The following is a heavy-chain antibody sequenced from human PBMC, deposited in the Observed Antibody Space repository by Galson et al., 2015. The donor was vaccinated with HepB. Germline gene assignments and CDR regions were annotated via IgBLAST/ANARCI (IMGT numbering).Heavy chain of an antibody. J-gene: IGHJ6*04. CDR1: GGSISSSSYY. V-gene: IGHV4-39*07. D-gene: IGHD3-3*01. CDR3: ARGGGDFWSGYEPRLLDV. Sequence: ETLSLTCTVSGGSISSSSYYWGWIRQPPGKGLEWIGEIYHSESPNSNPSLKSRVTISADRSNNQFSLKLTSVTDADTAVYYCARGGGDFWSGYEPRLLDVWGKGTTVTVSS. CDR2: IYHSESP.